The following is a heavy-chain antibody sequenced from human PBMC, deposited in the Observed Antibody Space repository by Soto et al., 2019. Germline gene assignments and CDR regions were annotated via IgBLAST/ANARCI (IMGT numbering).Heavy chain of an antibody. CDR2: IIPIFGTA. V-gene: IGHV1-69*12. D-gene: IGHD1-26*01. CDR1: AGTFSSYA. CDR3: ARDRPLGGSYAVDAFDI. Sequence: QVQLVQSGAEVKKPGSSVKVSCKASAGTFSSYAISWVRQAPGQGLEWMGVIIPIFGTANYAQKSQGRVTMTADESTSPAYMELRILRSEDTAVYYCARDRPLGGSYAVDAFDIWGHGTMVTVSA. J-gene: IGHJ3*02.